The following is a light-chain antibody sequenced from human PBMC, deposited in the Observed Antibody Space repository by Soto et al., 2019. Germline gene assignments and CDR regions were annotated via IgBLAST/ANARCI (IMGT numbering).Light chain of an antibody. Sequence: DIVMTQSLATLSVSPGERATLSCRASQSISNNLAWYQQKPGQAPRLLIYGASTRATGIPARFSGSGSGTEFTLTISSLQSEDFAVYYCQQYNNWPPTWTFGQGTKVEIK. J-gene: IGKJ1*01. CDR3: QQYNNWPPTWT. CDR2: GAS. CDR1: QSISNN. V-gene: IGKV3-15*01.